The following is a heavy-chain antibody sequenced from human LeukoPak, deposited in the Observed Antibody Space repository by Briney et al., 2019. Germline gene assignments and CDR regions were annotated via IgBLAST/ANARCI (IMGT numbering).Heavy chain of an antibody. CDR3: ATNYGLLSYFNGMDV. V-gene: IGHV5-51*01. CDR2: IYPGDSDT. D-gene: IGHD3-10*01. Sequence: ESLKISCKGSGFTNSWIGWVRQMPGKGLEWMVTIYPGDSDTRYSPSFQGQVTISVDKSISTAYLQWRSLKASDTAIYYCATNYGLLSYFNGMDVWGQGTTVTVSS. J-gene: IGHJ6*02. CDR1: GFTNSW.